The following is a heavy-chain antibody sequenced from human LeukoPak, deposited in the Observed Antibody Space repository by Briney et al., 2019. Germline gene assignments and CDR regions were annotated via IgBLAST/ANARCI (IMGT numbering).Heavy chain of an antibody. D-gene: IGHD6-6*01. V-gene: IGHV4-34*01. CDR2: INHSGST. CDR1: GGSFSGYY. J-gene: IGHJ6*02. CDR3: ARGSSSIAARPLYYYGMDV. Sequence: SETLSLTCAVYGGSFSGYYWSWIRQPPGKGLEWIGEINHSGSTNYNPSLKSRVTISVDTSKNQFSLKLSSVTAADTAVYYCARGSSSIAARPLYYYGMDVWGQGTTATVSS.